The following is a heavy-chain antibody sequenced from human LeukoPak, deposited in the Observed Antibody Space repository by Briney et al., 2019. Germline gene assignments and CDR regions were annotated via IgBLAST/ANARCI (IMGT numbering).Heavy chain of an antibody. CDR3: ARSTTHPYYYYMDV. CDR1: GFNFSNYW. V-gene: IGHV3-74*01. J-gene: IGHJ6*03. Sequence: GGSLRLSCAASGFNFSNYWMHWVRQAPGKGLVWVSRINSDGSSTTYADSVKGRFTISRDNAKNTLYLQMNSLRAEDTVVYYCARSTTHPYYYYMDVWGKGTTVTISS. CDR2: INSDGSST. D-gene: IGHD4-17*01.